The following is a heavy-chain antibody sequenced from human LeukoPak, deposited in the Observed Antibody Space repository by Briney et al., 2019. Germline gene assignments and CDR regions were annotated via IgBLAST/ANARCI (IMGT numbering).Heavy chain of an antibody. V-gene: IGHV1-69*04. CDR2: IIPILGIA. D-gene: IGHD6-13*01. J-gene: IGHJ4*02. CDR3: ASSSPRRTAAGTFYFDY. Sequence: ASVKVSCKASGYTFTSYDINWVRQATGQGLEWMGRIIPILGIANYAQKFQGRVTITADKSTSTAYMELSSLRSEDTAVYYCASSSPRRTAAGTFYFDYWGQGTLVTVSS. CDR1: GYTFTSYD.